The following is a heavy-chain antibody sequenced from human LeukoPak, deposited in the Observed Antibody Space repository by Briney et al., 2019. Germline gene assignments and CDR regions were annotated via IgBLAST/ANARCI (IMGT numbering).Heavy chain of an antibody. Sequence: GGSLRLSCAASGFTFSSYAMSWVRQAPGKGLEWVSAISGSGGSTYYADSVKGRFTISRDNSKNTLYLQMNSLRAEDTAVYYCANAPGDLNWFDPWSQGTLVTVSS. CDR3: ANAPGDLNWFDP. J-gene: IGHJ5*02. D-gene: IGHD1-1*01. CDR2: ISGSGGST. CDR1: GFTFSSYA. V-gene: IGHV3-23*01.